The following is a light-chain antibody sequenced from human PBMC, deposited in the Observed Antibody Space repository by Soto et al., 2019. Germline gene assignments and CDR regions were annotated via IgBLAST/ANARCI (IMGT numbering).Light chain of an antibody. V-gene: IGKV1-5*03. J-gene: IGKJ1*01. CDR2: KAS. CDR1: QSISDW. CDR3: QQYDSYSSGP. Sequence: DIQMTQSPSTLSASVGDRVTITCRTSQSISDWLAWFQQKPGNAPKLLIYKASTLESGVPSRFSGSGPGTEFTLTISNLQPDDFATYYCQQYDSYSSGPFGQGTKVDIK.